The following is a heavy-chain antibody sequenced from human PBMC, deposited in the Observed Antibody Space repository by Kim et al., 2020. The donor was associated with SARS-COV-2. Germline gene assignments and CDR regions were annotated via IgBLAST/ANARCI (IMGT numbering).Heavy chain of an antibody. CDR2: ISWNSGSK. CDR3: ARGPFRSGWSDAFEI. Sequence: GGSLRLSCAASGFRFDDYAMTWVRQAPGKGLEWVSGISWNSGSKVYADSVKGRFTISRDNAMHSLYLQMNSLRPEDTALYYCARGPFRSGWSDAFEIWGQGTMVTVSS. J-gene: IGHJ3*02. V-gene: IGHV3-9*01. CDR1: GFRFDDYA. D-gene: IGHD6-19*01.